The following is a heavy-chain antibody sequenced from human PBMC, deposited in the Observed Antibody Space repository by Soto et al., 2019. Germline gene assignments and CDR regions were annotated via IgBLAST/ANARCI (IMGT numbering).Heavy chain of an antibody. D-gene: IGHD6-25*01. CDR3: ARTVGAAYYFDF. CDR2: IYTSGST. J-gene: IGHJ4*02. CDR1: GYSMTKYY. Sequence: QVQLQESGPGLVKPSETLSLTCTVSGYSMTKYYWSWLRQPPGKGLEWIGRIYTSGSTNYNPSLKSRVTTSLDTSNNHFSLKLKSVTAADTAVYYCARTVGAAYYFDFWGQGALVTVSS. V-gene: IGHV4-4*07.